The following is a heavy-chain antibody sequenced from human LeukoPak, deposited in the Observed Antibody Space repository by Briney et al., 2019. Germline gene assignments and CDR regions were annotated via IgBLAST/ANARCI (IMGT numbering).Heavy chain of an antibody. Sequence: PGRSLRLSCAASGFTFSSYTMNWVRQAPGKGLEWVSSIAGSSGYISYADSVKGRFTISRDVSKNTVHLQMNSLRAEDTAVYYCARGGFGGFDYWGQGTLVTVSS. V-gene: IGHV3-21*04. CDR2: IAGSSGYI. J-gene: IGHJ4*02. CDR3: ARGGFGGFDY. CDR1: GFTFSSYT. D-gene: IGHD3-10*01.